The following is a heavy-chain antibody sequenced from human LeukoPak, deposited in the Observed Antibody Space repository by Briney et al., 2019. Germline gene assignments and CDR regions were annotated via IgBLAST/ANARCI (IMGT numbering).Heavy chain of an antibody. Sequence: GGSLRLSCAASGFTFSSHSMNWVRQAPGKGVEWVSYISSSSTIIHYADSMKGRFTISRDNAKNSLYLQMNSLRAEDTAVYYCARALWSGPVYYGMDVWGQGTTVTVSS. D-gene: IGHD3-10*01. CDR3: ARALWSGPVYYGMDV. J-gene: IGHJ6*02. CDR2: ISSSSTII. V-gene: IGHV3-48*04. CDR1: GFTFSSHS.